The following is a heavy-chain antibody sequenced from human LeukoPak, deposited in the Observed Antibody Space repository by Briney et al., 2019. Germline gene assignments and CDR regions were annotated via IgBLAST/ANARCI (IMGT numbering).Heavy chain of an antibody. V-gene: IGHV4-59*01. D-gene: IGHD4-17*01. J-gene: IGHJ4*02. CDR1: GGSISSYY. Sequence: SETLSLTCTVSGGSISSYYWSWIRQPPGKGLEWIGYIYYSGSTNYNPSLKSRVTMSVDTSKNQFSLKLSSVTAADTAVYYCARSDYGDPPYFDYWGQGTLVTVSS. CDR2: IYYSGST. CDR3: ARSDYGDPPYFDY.